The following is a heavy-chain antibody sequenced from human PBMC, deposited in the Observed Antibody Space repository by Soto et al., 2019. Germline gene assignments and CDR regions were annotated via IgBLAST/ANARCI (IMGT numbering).Heavy chain of an antibody. CDR2: IYPGDSDT. V-gene: IGHV5-51*01. CDR1: GYSFTSYW. D-gene: IGHD3-10*01. Sequence: PGESLKISCKGSGYSFTSYWIGWVRQMPGKGLEWMGIIYPGDSDTRYSPSFQGQVTISADKSISTAYLQWSSLKASDTAMYYCARQGRGTMVRGVIIPDYGMDVWGQGTTVTVSS. J-gene: IGHJ6*02. CDR3: ARQGRGTMVRGVIIPDYGMDV.